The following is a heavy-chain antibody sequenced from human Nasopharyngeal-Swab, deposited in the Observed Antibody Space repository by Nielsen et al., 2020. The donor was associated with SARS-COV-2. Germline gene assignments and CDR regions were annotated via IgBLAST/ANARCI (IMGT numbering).Heavy chain of an antibody. Sequence: GESLKISCVASGVIFSKYWMHWVRQAPGKGLVWVSSVSSSSSYISYADSVKGRFTISRDNAQNSLFLQMNSLRVEDTAVYYCAREDGGKGYYYYGMDVWGQGTTVTVSS. CDR2: VSSSSSYI. D-gene: IGHD4-23*01. CDR3: AREDGGKGYYYYGMDV. CDR1: GVIFSKYW. J-gene: IGHJ6*02. V-gene: IGHV3-21*06.